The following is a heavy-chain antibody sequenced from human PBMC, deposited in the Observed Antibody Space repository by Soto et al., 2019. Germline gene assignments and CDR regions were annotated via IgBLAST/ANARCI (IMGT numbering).Heavy chain of an antibody. V-gene: IGHV4-61*01. CDR1: GCSVSSGSYY. J-gene: IGHJ3*02. D-gene: IGHD6-19*01. CDR3: ARDQVAVAGPSGNDAVDI. CDR2: IYYSGST. Sequence: QVQLQESGPGLVKPSETLSLTCTVSGCSVSSGSYYWSWIRQPPGKGLEWIGYIYYSGSTNYNPSLKSRVSISVDTSKNQFSLKLSSVTAADTAVYYCARDQVAVAGPSGNDAVDIWGQGTMVTVSS.